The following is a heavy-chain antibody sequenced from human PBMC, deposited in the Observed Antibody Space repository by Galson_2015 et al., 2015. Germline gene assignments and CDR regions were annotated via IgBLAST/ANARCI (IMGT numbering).Heavy chain of an antibody. CDR2: VSGGGGST. Sequence: SLRLSCAASGFSFTSYAMSWVRQAPGKGLEWVSTVSGGGGSTYYADSVKGRFTVSRDNSKNTLNLRMNSLRAEDTAVYYCAKGRRSAFCTSTSCESYFDFWGQGTLVTVSS. D-gene: IGHD2-2*01. V-gene: IGHV3-23*01. CDR3: AKGRRSAFCTSTSCESYFDF. J-gene: IGHJ4*02. CDR1: GFSFTSYA.